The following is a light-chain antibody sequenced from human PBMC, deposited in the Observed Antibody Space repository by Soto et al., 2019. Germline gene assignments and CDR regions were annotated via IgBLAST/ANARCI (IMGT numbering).Light chain of an antibody. J-gene: IGKJ1*01. V-gene: IGKV3-11*01. CDR1: QSVSSY. CDR3: QQRSNWPPAWT. CDR2: DAS. Sequence: EIVLTQSPATLSLSPGERATLSCRASQSVSSYLAWYQQTPGQAPRLLIYDASNRATGITARFSGSGSGTDFPLTIISLEPEDFAVYYCQQRSNWPPAWTFGQGTKVEIK.